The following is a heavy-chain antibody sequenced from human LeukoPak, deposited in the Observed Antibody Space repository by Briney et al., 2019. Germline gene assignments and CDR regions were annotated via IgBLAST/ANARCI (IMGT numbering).Heavy chain of an antibody. CDR1: GYTVTSYG. Sequence: ASVKVSCKASGYTVTSYGISWVRQAPGQGLEWMGWISAYNGNTNYAQKLQGRVTMTTDTSTSTAYMELRSLRSDDTAVYHCARDYYDSSGYNWFDPWGQGTLVTVSS. V-gene: IGHV1-18*01. J-gene: IGHJ5*02. CDR2: ISAYNGNT. D-gene: IGHD3-22*01. CDR3: ARDYYDSSGYNWFDP.